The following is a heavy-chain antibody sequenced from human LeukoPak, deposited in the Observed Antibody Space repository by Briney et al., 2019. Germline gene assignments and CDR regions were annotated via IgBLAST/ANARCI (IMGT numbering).Heavy chain of an antibody. J-gene: IGHJ4*02. Sequence: SETLSLTCAVYGGSFSGYYWSWIRQPPGKGLEWIGEINHSGSTNYNPSLKSRVTISVDTSKNQFSLKLSSVTAAGTAVYYCARGLERLYYFDYWGQGTLVTVSS. D-gene: IGHD6-19*01. CDR3: ARGLERLYYFDY. CDR1: GGSFSGYY. CDR2: INHSGST. V-gene: IGHV4-34*01.